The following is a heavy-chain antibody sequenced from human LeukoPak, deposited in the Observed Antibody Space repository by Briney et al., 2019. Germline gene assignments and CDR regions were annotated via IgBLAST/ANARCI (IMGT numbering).Heavy chain of an antibody. J-gene: IGHJ4*02. D-gene: IGHD6-13*01. CDR1: GFTFSSYA. Sequence: GGSLRLSCAASGFTFSSYAMSWVRQAPGKGLEWVSAISGRGGNTYYADSVKGRFTISRDNSKNTLYLQMNSLRAEDTAVYYCAKAGSRPVAAADLFDYWGQGTLVTVSS. CDR2: ISGRGGNT. V-gene: IGHV3-23*01. CDR3: AKAGSRPVAAADLFDY.